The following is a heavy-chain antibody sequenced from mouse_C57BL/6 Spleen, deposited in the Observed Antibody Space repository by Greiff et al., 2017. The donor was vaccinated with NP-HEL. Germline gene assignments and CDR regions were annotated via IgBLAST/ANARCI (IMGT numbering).Heavy chain of an antibody. CDR3: ARDRTGT. V-gene: IGHV5-4*01. CDR1: GFTFSSYA. D-gene: IGHD4-1*01. CDR2: ISDGGSYT. J-gene: IGHJ2*01. Sequence: EVKLLESGGGLVKPGGSLKLSCAASGFTFSSYAMSWVRQTPEKRLEWVATISDGGSYTYSPDNVKGRFTISRDNAKNNRYLQMSHLKSDDTAMYDCARDRTGTWGQGTTLTVSS.